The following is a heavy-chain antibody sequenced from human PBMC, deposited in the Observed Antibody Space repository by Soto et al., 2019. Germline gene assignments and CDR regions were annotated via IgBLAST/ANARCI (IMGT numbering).Heavy chain of an antibody. CDR1: GFTFSGSA. J-gene: IGHJ6*02. Sequence: GGSLRLSCAASGFTFSGSAMHWVRQASGKGLEWVGRIRSKANSYATAYAASVKGRFTISRDDSKNTAYLQMNSLKTEDTAVYYCTRDRLELRGYYYYYGMDVWGQGTTVTVSS. D-gene: IGHD1-7*01. CDR2: IRSKANSYAT. V-gene: IGHV3-73*01. CDR3: TRDRLELRGYYYYYGMDV.